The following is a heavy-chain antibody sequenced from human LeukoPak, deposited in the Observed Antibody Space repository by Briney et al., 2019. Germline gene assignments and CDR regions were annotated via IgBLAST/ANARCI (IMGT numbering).Heavy chain of an antibody. CDR3: ARPSGSYYYDAFDI. V-gene: IGHV3-74*01. Sequence: GGPLRLSCSASGFTFNRYAIHWVRQAPGKGLVWVSRINSDGSSTSYADSVKGRFTISRDNAKKTLYLQMNSLRAEDTAVYYCARPSGSYYYDAFDIWGQGTMVTVSS. J-gene: IGHJ3*02. CDR2: INSDGSST. D-gene: IGHD3-10*01. CDR1: GFTFNRYA.